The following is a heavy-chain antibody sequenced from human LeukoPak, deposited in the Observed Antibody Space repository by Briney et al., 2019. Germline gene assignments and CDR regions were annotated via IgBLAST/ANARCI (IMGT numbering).Heavy chain of an antibody. V-gene: IGHV4-39*07. CDR2: IYYSGST. Sequence: SETLSLTCTVSGGSISSSSYYWGWIRQPPGKGLEWIGSIYYSGSTYYNPSLKSRVTISVDTSKNQFSLKLSSVTAADTAVYYCARDPWGHWGQGTLVTVSS. CDR3: ARDPWGH. CDR1: GGSISSSSYY. D-gene: IGHD7-27*01. J-gene: IGHJ4*02.